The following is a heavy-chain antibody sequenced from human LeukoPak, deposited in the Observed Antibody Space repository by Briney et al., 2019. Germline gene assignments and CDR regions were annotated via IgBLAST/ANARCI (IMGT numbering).Heavy chain of an antibody. V-gene: IGHV3-74*01. CDR2: IKSDGSA. CDR1: GFTFSGAW. D-gene: IGHD3-22*01. J-gene: IGHJ4*02. Sequence: GGSLRLSCAASGFTFSGAWMHWVRQDPGKGLVWVSIIKSDGSAIYADSVKGRFTISRDNAKSTVYLQMNSLRAEDTAVYYCARDYYYSVDYWGQGTLVTVSS. CDR3: ARDYYYSVDY.